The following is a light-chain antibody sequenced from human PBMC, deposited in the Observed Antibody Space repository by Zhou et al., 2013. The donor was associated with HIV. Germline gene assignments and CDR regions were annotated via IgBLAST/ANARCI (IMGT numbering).Light chain of an antibody. CDR1: HSLLHYTGKTF. V-gene: IGKV2D-29*01. Sequence: EILVTQTPLSLSVTLGQPASISCRSSHSLLHYTGKTFFVLVPAEAGPASTAPNLMKFSNRFSGVPDRFSGSGSGTDFTLQISRVEAEDVGTYYCMQSALLPHSFGLGDQAGDQT. CDR3: MQSALLPHS. CDR2: KFS. J-gene: IGKJ2*03.